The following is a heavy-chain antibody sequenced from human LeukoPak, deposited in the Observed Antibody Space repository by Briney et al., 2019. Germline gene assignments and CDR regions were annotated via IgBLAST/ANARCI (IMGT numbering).Heavy chain of an antibody. CDR1: GLTFSSHW. D-gene: IGHD6-13*01. Sequence: PGGSLRLSCAASGLTFSSHWMHWVRQAPGKGLVWVSRITNDGSSTTYADSVKGRFTISRDNSENTLYLQMNSLRTEDTAVYYCAGGTPYSSSGIDYWGQGTLVTVSS. CDR3: AGGTPYSSSGIDY. V-gene: IGHV3-74*01. J-gene: IGHJ4*02. CDR2: ITNDGSST.